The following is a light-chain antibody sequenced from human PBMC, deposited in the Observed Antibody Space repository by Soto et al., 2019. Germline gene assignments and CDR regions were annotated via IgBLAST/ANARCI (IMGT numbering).Light chain of an antibody. V-gene: IGLV2-14*01. CDR1: SRDVGAYDY. CDR3: CSYADGSIYF. Sequence: QSGPTQPASVSGSPGRSITSSCTGTSRDVGAYDYVSWYLQYPDKAPQLLIYYVDHRPSGVSSRFSGSTSGNTASLTISGLQAEDEGDYYCCSYADGSIYFFGTGTKVTVL. CDR2: YVD. J-gene: IGLJ1*01.